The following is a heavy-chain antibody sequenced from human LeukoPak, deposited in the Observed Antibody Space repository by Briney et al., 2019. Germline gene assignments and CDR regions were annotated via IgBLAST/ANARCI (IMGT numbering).Heavy chain of an antibody. CDR2: IYYSGSP. J-gene: IGHJ4*02. Sequence: SETLSLTCTASGGSISTYYWSWIRQPPGKGLEWIGYIYYSGSPNYNPSLKSRVTISVDTSKNQFSLKLSSVTAADPAVYYCARGATSLSYFDSRGQGTLVTVSS. D-gene: IGHD2/OR15-2a*01. CDR3: ARGATSLSYFDS. CDR1: GGSISTYY. V-gene: IGHV4-59*01.